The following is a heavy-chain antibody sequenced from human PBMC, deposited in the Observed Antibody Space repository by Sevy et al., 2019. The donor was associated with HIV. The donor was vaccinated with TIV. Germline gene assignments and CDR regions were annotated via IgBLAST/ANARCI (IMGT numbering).Heavy chain of an antibody. CDR2: ISSRNTYT. CDR1: GFTFSDYY. V-gene: IGHV3-11*06. Sequence: GSLRLSCAASGFTFSDYYMSWIRQAPGKGLEWISYISSRNTYTNYADSVKGRFTISRDNAKNSLYLHMDSLRAEDTAVYYCARARIAASAPYYFDYWGQGTLVTVSS. D-gene: IGHD6-13*01. J-gene: IGHJ4*02. CDR3: ARARIAASAPYYFDY.